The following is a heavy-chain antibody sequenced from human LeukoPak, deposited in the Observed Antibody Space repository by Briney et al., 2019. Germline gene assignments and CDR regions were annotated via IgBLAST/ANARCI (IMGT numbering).Heavy chain of an antibody. CDR1: GGSISSYY. CDR2: IYYSGST. V-gene: IGHV4-59*01. Sequence: SETLSLTCTVSGGSISSYYWSWIRQPPGKGLEWIGYIYYSGSTNYNPSLKSRVTISVDTSKNQFSLKLSSVTAADTAVYYCAREQYYGMTVGETHNWFDPWGQGTLVTVSS. J-gene: IGHJ5*02. CDR3: AREQYYGMTVGETHNWFDP. D-gene: IGHD3-10*01.